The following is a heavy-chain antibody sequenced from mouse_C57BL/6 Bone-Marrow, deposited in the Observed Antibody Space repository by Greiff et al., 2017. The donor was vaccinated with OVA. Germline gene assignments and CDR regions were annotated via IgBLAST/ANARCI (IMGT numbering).Heavy chain of an antibody. V-gene: IGHV1-64*01. CDR3: ARSLYYSNYPFAY. J-gene: IGHJ3*01. CDR2: IHPNSGST. CDR1: GYTFTSYW. D-gene: IGHD2-5*01. Sequence: VQLQQPGAELVKPGASVKLSCKASGYTFTSYWMHWVKQRPGQGLEWIGMIHPNSGSTNYNEKFESKATLTVDKSSSTAYMQLSSLTSEDSAVYYCARSLYYSNYPFAYWGQGTLVTVSA.